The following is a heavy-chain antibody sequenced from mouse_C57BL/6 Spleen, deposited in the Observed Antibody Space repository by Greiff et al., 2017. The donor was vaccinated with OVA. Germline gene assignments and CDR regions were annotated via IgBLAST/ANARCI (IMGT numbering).Heavy chain of an antibody. CDR1: GYTFTSYW. CDR3: ARDYCGSNYAMDY. J-gene: IGHJ4*01. V-gene: IGHV1-72*01. Sequence: QVQLQQPGAELVKPGASVKLSCKASGYTFTSYWMHWVKQRPGRGLEWIGRIDPNSGGTKYNEKLKSKATLTVDTPSSTAYMQLSSLTSEDSAVYYGARDYCGSNYAMDYWGQGTSVTVSS. D-gene: IGHD1-1*01. CDR2: IDPNSGGT.